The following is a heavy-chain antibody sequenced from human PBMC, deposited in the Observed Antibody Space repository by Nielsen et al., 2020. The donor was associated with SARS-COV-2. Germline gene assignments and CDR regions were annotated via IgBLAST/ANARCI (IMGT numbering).Heavy chain of an antibody. V-gene: IGHV4-39*01. CDR2: IYYSGST. Sequence: WLRQPPGKGLEWIGSIYYSGSTYYNPSLKSRVTISVDTSKNQFSLKLSSLTAADTAVYYCARHEGYCSGGRCYPKWFDPWGQGTLVTVSS. CDR3: ARHEGYCSGGRCYPKWFDP. J-gene: IGHJ5*02. D-gene: IGHD2-15*01.